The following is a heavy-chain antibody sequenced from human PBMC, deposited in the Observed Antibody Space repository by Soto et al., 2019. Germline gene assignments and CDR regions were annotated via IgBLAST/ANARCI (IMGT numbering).Heavy chain of an antibody. Sequence: QVQLVESGGGVVQPGRSLRLSCAASGFTFSSYGMHWVRQAPGKGLEWVAVISYDGSNKYYADSVKGRFTISRDNSKNPLYLQMNGLRAEDTAVYYCAKDLLVVGATPAYYWGQGTLVTVSS. CDR3: AKDLLVVGATPAYY. D-gene: IGHD1-26*01. CDR1: GFTFSSYG. J-gene: IGHJ4*02. V-gene: IGHV3-30*18. CDR2: ISYDGSNK.